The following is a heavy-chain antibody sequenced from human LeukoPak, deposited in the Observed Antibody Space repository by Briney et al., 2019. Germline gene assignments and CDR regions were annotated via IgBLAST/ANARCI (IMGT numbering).Heavy chain of an antibody. Sequence: ESLRLSCAASGVTLRNYGLSWVRHTPGKGLEWVSAIRGSGDTTFYADSVKGRFTISRDNSENTVYLQMNSLRAEDTAVYYCEKRGDKLDLIWGQGTLVTVSS. J-gene: IGHJ4*02. CDR3: EKRGDKLDLI. CDR1: GVTLRNYG. CDR2: IRGSGDTT. V-gene: IGHV3-23*01. D-gene: IGHD2-21*02.